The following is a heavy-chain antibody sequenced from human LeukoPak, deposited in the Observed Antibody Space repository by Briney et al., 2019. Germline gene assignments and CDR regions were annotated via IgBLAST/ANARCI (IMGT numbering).Heavy chain of an antibody. J-gene: IGHJ6*03. CDR2: FYTGGST. CDR3: VRVPTTGDNYYMDV. Sequence: SETLSLTCTVSGGSIGSGTYYWTWLRQPAGKGLEWIGRFYTGGSTNYNPSLRSRVSISLDMSKNQFSLKMSSVTAADTAVYCCVRVPTTGDNYYMDVWGKGTTVTVSS. D-gene: IGHD4-11*01. CDR1: GGSIGSGTYY. V-gene: IGHV4-61*02.